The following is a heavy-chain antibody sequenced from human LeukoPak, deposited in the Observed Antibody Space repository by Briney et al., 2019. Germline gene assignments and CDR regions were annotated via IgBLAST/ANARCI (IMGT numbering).Heavy chain of an antibody. CDR1: GGSISSHY. J-gene: IGHJ4*02. Sequence: SETLSLTCTVSGGSISSHYWSWIRQPPGKGLEWIGYIYYSGSTNYNPSLKSRVTISVDTSKNQFSLKLSSVTAADTAVYYCARVSRSWSGYYPYYFDYWGQGTLVTVSS. V-gene: IGHV4-59*11. CDR2: IYYSGST. D-gene: IGHD3-3*01. CDR3: ARVSRSWSGYYPYYFDY.